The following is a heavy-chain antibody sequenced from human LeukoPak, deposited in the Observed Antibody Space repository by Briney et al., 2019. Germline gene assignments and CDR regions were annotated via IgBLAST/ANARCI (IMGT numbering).Heavy chain of an antibody. Sequence: GGSLRLSCAASGFTFSSFGMNWVRQAPGKGLEWVSVITGSGDTAYYADSVKGRFTISRDNSKNTLYLQMNSLRAEDTAVYYCAKDLAAFGYSSGWSFDYWGQGTLVTVSS. CDR1: GFTFSSFG. D-gene: IGHD6-19*01. V-gene: IGHV3-23*01. CDR3: AKDLAAFGYSSGWSFDY. CDR2: ITGSGDTA. J-gene: IGHJ4*02.